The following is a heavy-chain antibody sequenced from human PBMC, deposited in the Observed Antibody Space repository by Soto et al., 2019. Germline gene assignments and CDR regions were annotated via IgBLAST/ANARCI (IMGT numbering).Heavy chain of an antibody. V-gene: IGHV3-30*18. CDR1: GFTFSSYG. CDR3: AKDQVVVQDYYGMDD. J-gene: IGHJ6*02. Sequence: QVQLVESGGGVVQPGRSLRLSCAASGFTFSSYGMHWVRQAPGKGLEWVAVISYDGSNKYYADSVKGRFTISRDNSKNTLYLQMNSLRAEDTAVYYCAKDQVVVQDYYGMDDWGQGTTVTVSS. D-gene: IGHD2-15*01. CDR2: ISYDGSNK.